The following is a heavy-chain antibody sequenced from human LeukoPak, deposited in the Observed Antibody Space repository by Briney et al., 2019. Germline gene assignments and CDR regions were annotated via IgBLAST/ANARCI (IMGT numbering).Heavy chain of an antibody. V-gene: IGHV5-10-1*01. Sequence: GESLKISCKGSGYSFTSYWISWVRQMPGKGLEWMGRIDPSDSYTNYSPSFQGHVTISADKSISTAYLQWSSLKASDTAMYCCARVGYGSDGFDPWGQGTLVTVSS. J-gene: IGHJ5*02. CDR2: IDPSDSYT. D-gene: IGHD5-12*01. CDR3: ARVGYGSDGFDP. CDR1: GYSFTSYW.